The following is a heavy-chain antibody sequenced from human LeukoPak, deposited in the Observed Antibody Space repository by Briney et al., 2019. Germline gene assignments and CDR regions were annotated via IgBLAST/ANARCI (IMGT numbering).Heavy chain of an antibody. CDR2: IKQDVSEK. CDR3: AREKMVAIGWFDP. CDR1: TFTFSNFW. V-gene: IGHV3-7*01. D-gene: IGHD5-12*01. Sequence: PGGSLRLSCAASTFTFSNFWMSWVRQVAGKGLEWVATIKQDVSEKYYVDSVKGRFTISRDDAKNSLYLQMNSLRAEDTAVYYCAREKMVAIGWFDPWGQGTLVTVSS. J-gene: IGHJ5*02.